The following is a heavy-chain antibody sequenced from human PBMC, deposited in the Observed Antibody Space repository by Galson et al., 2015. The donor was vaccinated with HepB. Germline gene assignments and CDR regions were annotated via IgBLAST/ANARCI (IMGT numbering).Heavy chain of an antibody. V-gene: IGHV3-30-3*01. CDR2: ISYDGSNK. CDR3: ARDGDTAMLYGMDV. D-gene: IGHD5-18*01. CDR1: GFTFSSYA. Sequence: SLRLSCAASGFTFSSYAMHWVRQAPGKGLEWVAVISYDGSNKYYADSVKGRFTISRDNSKNTLYLQMNSLRAEDTAVYYCARDGDTAMLYGMDVWGQGTTVTVSS. J-gene: IGHJ6*02.